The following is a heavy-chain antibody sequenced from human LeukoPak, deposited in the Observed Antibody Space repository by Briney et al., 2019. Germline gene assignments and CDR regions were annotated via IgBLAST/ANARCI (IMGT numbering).Heavy chain of an antibody. CDR1: GFTFSSYE. V-gene: IGHV3-48*03. CDR3: ARENSGGYYPHYHYYGMDV. CDR2: ISSGGSTI. D-gene: IGHD3-22*01. J-gene: IGHJ6*02. Sequence: GGSLRLSCAASGFTFSSYEMNWVRQAPGKGLEWVSYISSGGSTIYYADSVKGRFTISRDSAKNSLYLQMNSLRAEDTAVYYCARENSGGYYPHYHYYGMDVWGQGTTVTVSS.